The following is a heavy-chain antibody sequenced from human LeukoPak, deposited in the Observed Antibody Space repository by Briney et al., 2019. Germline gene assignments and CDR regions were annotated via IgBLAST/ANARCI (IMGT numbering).Heavy chain of an antibody. CDR3: AKWGDYDVLTGYYVSDF. D-gene: IGHD3-9*01. J-gene: IGHJ4*02. Sequence: PGASLRLSCAASGFIFSNYAMYWVRQASGKGLEWVSAISGRSDNTYYADSVRGRFTLSRDSSKNTLYLQMNSLRADDTAVYYCAKWGDYDVLTGYYVSDFWGQGTLVTVSS. V-gene: IGHV3-23*01. CDR1: GFIFSNYA. CDR2: ISGRSDNT.